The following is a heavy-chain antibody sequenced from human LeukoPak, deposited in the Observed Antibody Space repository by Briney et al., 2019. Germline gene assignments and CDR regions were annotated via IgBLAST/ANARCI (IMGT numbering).Heavy chain of an antibody. CDR3: VIEREAGYEILTGPTNWFDP. CDR1: GYTFTGYY. Sequence: GASVKVSCTASGYTFTGYYMRWARQAPGHGLDWMGWITPNSGGTNYAQKFQGRVTMTRDTSISTAYMELSRLRSDDTAVYYCVIEREAGYEILTGPTNWFDPWGQGTLVTVSS. V-gene: IGHV1-2*02. CDR2: ITPNSGGT. J-gene: IGHJ5*02. D-gene: IGHD3-9*01.